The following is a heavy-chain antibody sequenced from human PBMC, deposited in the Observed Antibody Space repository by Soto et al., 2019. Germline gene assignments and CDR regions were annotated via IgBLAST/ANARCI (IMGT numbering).Heavy chain of an antibody. CDR1: GGSISSYY. D-gene: IGHD6-13*01. V-gene: IGHV4-59*01. CDR2: IYYSGST. J-gene: IGHJ5*02. CDR3: ARRIAAAGNNWFDP. Sequence: SGTLSLTCTVSGGSISSYYWSWIRQPPGKGLEWIGYIYYSGSTNYNPSLKSRVTISVDTSKNQFSLKLSSVTAADTAVYYCARRIAAAGNNWFDPWGQGTLVTVSS.